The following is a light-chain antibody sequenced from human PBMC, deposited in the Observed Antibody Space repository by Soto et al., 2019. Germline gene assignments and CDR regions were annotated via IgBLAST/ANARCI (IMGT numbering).Light chain of an antibody. V-gene: IGLV2-14*01. CDR2: DVS. CDR3: SSYTTSSTYVL. Sequence: QSVLTQPASVSGSPGQSITISCTGTSSDVGGYNYVSWYQQHPGKAPKLMIYDVSNRPSGVSNRFSGSKSGNTASLTISGLQAEDEADYYCSSYTTSSTYVLFVGGPKLTVL. CDR1: SSDVGGYNY. J-gene: IGLJ2*01.